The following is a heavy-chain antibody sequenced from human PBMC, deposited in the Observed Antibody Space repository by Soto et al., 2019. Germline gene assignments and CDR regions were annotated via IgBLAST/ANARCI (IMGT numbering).Heavy chain of an antibody. D-gene: IGHD6-19*01. J-gene: IGHJ3*01. CDR2: IYWDGDK. CDR1: GFSLSTTSVG. Sequence: QIILKESGPTLVKPTQTLTLTCNFSGFSLSTTSVGVGWIRQPPGKALEWLALIYWDGDKRYSPSQKRRLTNTKDTSKNQVVLIITNLYPVDTVTYYCVYIPPQQWLSFSVWGQGTMVIVSS. V-gene: IGHV2-5*02. CDR3: VYIPPQQWLSFSV.